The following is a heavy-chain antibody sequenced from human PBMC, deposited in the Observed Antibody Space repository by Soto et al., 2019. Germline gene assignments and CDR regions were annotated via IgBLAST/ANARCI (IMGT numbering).Heavy chain of an antibody. CDR3: ARDLRTLYGMDV. V-gene: IGHV3-53*01. CDR2: IYSGGST. Sequence: EVQLVESGGGLIQPGGSLRLSCAASGFTVSSNYMSWVRQAPGKGLEWVSVIYSGGSTYYADSVKGRFTISRDNFKNTLYLQMNSLRAEDTAVYYCARDLRTLYGMDVWGQGTTVTVSS. J-gene: IGHJ6*02. CDR1: GFTVSSNY.